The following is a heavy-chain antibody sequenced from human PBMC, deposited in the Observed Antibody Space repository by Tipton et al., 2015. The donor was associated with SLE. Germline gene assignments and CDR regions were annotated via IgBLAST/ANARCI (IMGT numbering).Heavy chain of an antibody. CDR1: GFTVSSNY. V-gene: IGHV3-53*05. J-gene: IGHJ3*02. CDR2: IYSGGST. Sequence: SLRLSCAASGFTVSSNYMSWARQAPGKGLEWVSVIYSGGSTYYADSVKGRFTISRDNSKNTLYLQMNSLRAEDTAVYYCARGMIEGGDAFDIWGQGTMVTGSS. CDR3: ARGMIEGGDAFDI. D-gene: IGHD3-22*01.